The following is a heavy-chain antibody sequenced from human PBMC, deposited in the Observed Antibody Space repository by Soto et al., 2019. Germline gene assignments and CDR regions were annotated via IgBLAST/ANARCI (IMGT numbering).Heavy chain of an antibody. CDR3: ARDSYTRH. Sequence: EVQLVESGGGLVQPGGSLRLSCAASGFIVSSSYMSWVRQAPGKGLEWVSIIYNDGSTYYADSVKGRFTISRDNSKNTLYLQILSRRAEDTAVYYCARDSYTRHWGQGTLVTVSS. CDR1: GFIVSSSY. J-gene: IGHJ4*02. CDR2: IYNDGST. D-gene: IGHD4-4*01. V-gene: IGHV3-66*01.